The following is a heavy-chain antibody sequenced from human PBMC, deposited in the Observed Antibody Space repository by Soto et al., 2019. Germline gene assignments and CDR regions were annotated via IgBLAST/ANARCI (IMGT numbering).Heavy chain of an antibody. D-gene: IGHD2-2*01. J-gene: IGHJ6*02. CDR3: TDSSSWAYYYYYGMDV. CDR1: GFTFSNAW. Sequence: SVVSLRISCTVSGFTFSNAWMTWVRQAPGKGLEWVGRIKSKTDDGTTDYAAPVKGRFTISRDDSRNTLYLQMNSLKTEDTAVYYCTDSSSWAYYYYYGMDVWGQGTTVTVS. V-gene: IGHV3-15*01. CDR2: IKSKTDDGTT.